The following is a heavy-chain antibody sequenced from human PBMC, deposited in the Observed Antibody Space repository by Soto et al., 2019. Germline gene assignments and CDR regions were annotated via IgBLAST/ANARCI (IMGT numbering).Heavy chain of an antibody. CDR3: EKGNDRGTGTNTQH. D-gene: IGHD1-1*01. V-gene: IGHV3-23*01. Sequence: SQRLCYAASGCNFRNYGVSWVRQNPGKGLEWVSAISGSGGSTYYADSVKGRFTISRDNSKNTLYLQMNSLRAEDTAVYYCEKGNDRGTGTNTQHWGQGTLVIVSS. J-gene: IGHJ1*01. CDR1: GCNFRNYG. CDR2: ISGSGGST.